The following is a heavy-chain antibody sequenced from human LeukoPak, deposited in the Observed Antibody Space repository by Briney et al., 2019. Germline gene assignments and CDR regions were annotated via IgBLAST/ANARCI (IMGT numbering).Heavy chain of an antibody. CDR2: VHPNGGNT. CDR1: GYPFTTWE. J-gene: IGHJ5*02. D-gene: IGHD1-14*01. Sequence: RRASVKVSCKTSGYPFTTWEINWVRHAAGQGLEWMGWVHPNGGNTAYAQKFQGRVTMTRDTSISTAYMELSGLTSDDTAVYFCARGPRNDPWGQGTLVTVSS. V-gene: IGHV1-8*01. CDR3: ARGPRNDP.